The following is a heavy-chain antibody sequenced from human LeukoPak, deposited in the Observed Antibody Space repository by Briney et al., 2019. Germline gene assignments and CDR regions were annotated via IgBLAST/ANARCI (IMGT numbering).Heavy chain of an antibody. CDR1: GFTVSSNY. CDR3: AREKGPYYYYYMDV. CDR2: IYSGGST. V-gene: IGHV3-53*01. Sequence: PGRSLRLSCAASGFTVSSNYMSCVRQAPGKGLEWVSVIYSGGSTYYADSVKGRFTISRDNSKNTLYLQMSSLRAEDTAVYYCAREKGPYYYYYMDVWGKGTTVTVSS. J-gene: IGHJ6*03.